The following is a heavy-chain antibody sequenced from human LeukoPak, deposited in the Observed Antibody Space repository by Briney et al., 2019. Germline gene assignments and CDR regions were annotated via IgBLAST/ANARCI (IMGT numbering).Heavy chain of an antibody. CDR3: AKDIRPRSSSSRGPYYYYYMDV. D-gene: IGHD6-6*01. CDR1: GFTFYDYA. Sequence: PGGFLRLSCAASGFTFYDYAMHWVRHAPGKGLEWVSLISWDGGSTYYADSVKGRFTISRDNSKNSLYLQMNSLRAEDTALYYCAKDIRPRSSSSRGPYYYYYMDVWGKGTTVTVSS. V-gene: IGHV3-43D*04. J-gene: IGHJ6*03. CDR2: ISWDGGST.